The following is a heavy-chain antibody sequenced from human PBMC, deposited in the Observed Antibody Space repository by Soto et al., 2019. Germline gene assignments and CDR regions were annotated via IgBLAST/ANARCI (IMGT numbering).Heavy chain of an antibody. D-gene: IGHD3-10*01. V-gene: IGHV3-33*01. Sequence: QVQLVESGGGVVQPGRSLRLSCAASGFTFSSYGMHWVRQAPGKGLEWVAVIWYDGSNKYYADSVKGRFTISRDNSKNTLYLQMNSLRAEDTAVYYCARDVAPPNYYGSGSYYNGGMDVWGQGTTVTVSS. J-gene: IGHJ6*02. CDR1: GFTFSSYG. CDR2: IWYDGSNK. CDR3: ARDVAPPNYYGSGSYYNGGMDV.